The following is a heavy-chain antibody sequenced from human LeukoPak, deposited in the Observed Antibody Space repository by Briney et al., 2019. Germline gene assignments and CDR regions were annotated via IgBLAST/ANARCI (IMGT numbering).Heavy chain of an antibody. V-gene: IGHV1-18*01. Sequence: GASVKVSCKASGDTFTSYGISWVRQAPGQGLEWMGWISAYNGNTNYAEKLQGRVTMTTDTSTSTAYMELRSLRSDDTAVYYCARVISDYYDSSGYPDAFDIWGQGTMVTVSS. CDR3: ARVISDYYDSSGYPDAFDI. J-gene: IGHJ3*02. CDR1: GDTFTSYG. D-gene: IGHD3-22*01. CDR2: ISAYNGNT.